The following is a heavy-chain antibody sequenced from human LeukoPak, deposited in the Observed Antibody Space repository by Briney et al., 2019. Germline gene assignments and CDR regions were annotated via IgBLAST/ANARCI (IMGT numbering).Heavy chain of an antibody. CDR2: ISSSGSTI. J-gene: IGHJ3*02. CDR3: ARELGSRDYDYVRGSYRLADAFDI. CDR1: GFTCCSIE. V-gene: IGHV3-48*03. Sequence: GGSLRLYGAASGFTCCSIEMDWVRQAPGKGLEWVSYISSSGSTIYYADSVKGRFTISRDNAKNSLYLQMNSLRAEDTAVYYCARELGSRDYDYVRGSYRLADAFDIWGQGTMVTVSS. D-gene: IGHD3-16*02.